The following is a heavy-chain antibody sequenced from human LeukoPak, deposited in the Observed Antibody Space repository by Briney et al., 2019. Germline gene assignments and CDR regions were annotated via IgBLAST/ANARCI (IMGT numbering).Heavy chain of an antibody. CDR3: ASSGGGIAVAGTSPNFDY. Sequence: GGSLRLSCAASGFTFSSYGMHWVRQAPGKGLEWVAVIWYDGSNKYYADSVKGRFTISRDNSKNTLYLQMNSLRAEDTAVYYRASSGGGIAVAGTSPNFDYWGQGTLVTVSS. J-gene: IGHJ4*02. CDR2: IWYDGSNK. CDR1: GFTFSSYG. V-gene: IGHV3-33*01. D-gene: IGHD6-19*01.